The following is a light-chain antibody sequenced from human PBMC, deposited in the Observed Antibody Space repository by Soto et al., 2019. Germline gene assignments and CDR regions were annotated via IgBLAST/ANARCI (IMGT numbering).Light chain of an antibody. CDR3: CSYAGSYTLYV. J-gene: IGLJ1*01. Sequence: QSALTQPRSVSGSPGQSVTISCTGTSSDVGAYNYVSWYQHHPGKAPKLMIYDVTQRPSGVPDRFSGSKSGNTASLTISGLQTEDEADYYCCSYAGSYTLYVFGTGTKVTVL. CDR2: DVT. V-gene: IGLV2-11*01. CDR1: SSDVGAYNY.